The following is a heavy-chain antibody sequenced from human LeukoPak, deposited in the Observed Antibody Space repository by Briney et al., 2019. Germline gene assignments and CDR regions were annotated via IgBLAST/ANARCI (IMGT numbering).Heavy chain of an antibody. CDR3: ARPSSSWGDAFDI. D-gene: IGHD6-13*01. CDR2: IYYSGST. Sequence: VKPSETLSLTCTVSGGSISSYYWSWIRQPPGKGLEWIGYIYYSGSTNYNPSLKSRVTISVDTSKNQFSLKLSSVTAADTAVYYCARPSSSWGDAFDIWGQGTMVTVSS. V-gene: IGHV4-59*01. CDR1: GGSISSYY. J-gene: IGHJ3*02.